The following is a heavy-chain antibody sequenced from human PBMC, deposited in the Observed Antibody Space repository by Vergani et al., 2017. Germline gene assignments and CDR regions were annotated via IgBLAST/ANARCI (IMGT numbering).Heavy chain of an antibody. CDR3: AGSRPYCTSGSCPAI. D-gene: IGHD2-15*01. Sequence: QVKLQESGPGLLKPSQTLSLTCTVSGESIRSGSPYWSWIRQPAGKGPEWIGHIHTGRRTDLNPSFKSRVSISVETSKSQFSLKLNSVTVADTAVYYCAGSRPYCTSGSCPAIWGQGTLVTVSS. J-gene: IGHJ4*02. V-gene: IGHV4-61*02. CDR2: IHTGRRT. CDR1: GESIRSGSPY.